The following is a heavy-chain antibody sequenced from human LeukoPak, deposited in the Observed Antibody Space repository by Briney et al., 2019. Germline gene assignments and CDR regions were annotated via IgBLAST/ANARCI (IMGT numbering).Heavy chain of an antibody. D-gene: IGHD1-26*01. J-gene: IGHJ5*02. CDR1: VGPFSRIGYY. V-gene: IGHV4-39*01. Sequence: KPSETLSLTCTVSVGPFSRIGYYWAWIRQPPGKGLEWIASIYYGGSTYYNPSLKSRVPISVDTSKNQLSLTLSSLTAADTAVYYCARHEYSGSDYGLSWFDPWGQGTLVTVSS. CDR2: IYYGGST. CDR3: ARHEYSGSDYGLSWFDP.